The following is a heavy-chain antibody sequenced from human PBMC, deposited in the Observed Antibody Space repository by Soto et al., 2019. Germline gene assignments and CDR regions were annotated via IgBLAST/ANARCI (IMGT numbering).Heavy chain of an antibody. V-gene: IGHV3-30-3*01. CDR3: ARSYVKYLAYYYGMDV. CDR1: GFPFSTYA. CDR2: ISYHGSNK. J-gene: IGHJ6*02. D-gene: IGHD3-16*01. Sequence: QVQLVESGGAMVQPGRSLRLSCAASGFPFSTYALHWVRQAPGKGLEWVALISYHGSNKYYADSVEGRFTTPRDNSNNTLYLQMNSLRAEDTAVYYCARSYVKYLAYYYGMDVWGQGTTVTVSS.